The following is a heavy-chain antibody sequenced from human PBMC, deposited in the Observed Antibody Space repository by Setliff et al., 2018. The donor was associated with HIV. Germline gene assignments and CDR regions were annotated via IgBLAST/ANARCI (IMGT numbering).Heavy chain of an antibody. Sequence: LRLSCAASGFTFSSYWMHWVRQAPGKGLVWVSRINSDGSDTRYADSVKGRFTISRDNAKNTLYLQMNSLRAEDTAVYYCARPIAAAGLFDSWGQGTLVTVSS. CDR3: ARPIAAAGLFDS. D-gene: IGHD6-13*01. CDR1: GFTFSSYW. J-gene: IGHJ4*02. CDR2: INSDGSDT. V-gene: IGHV3-74*01.